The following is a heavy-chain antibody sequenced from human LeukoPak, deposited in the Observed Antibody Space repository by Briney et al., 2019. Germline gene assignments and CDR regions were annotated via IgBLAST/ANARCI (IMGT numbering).Heavy chain of an antibody. D-gene: IGHD2-8*01. J-gene: IGHJ4*02. CDR1: GFTFSSYA. CDR2: ISGSGGST. CDR3: AKGEGTKEHYYFEY. V-gene: IGHV3-23*01. Sequence: PGGSLRLSCAASGFTFSSYAMNWVRQARGKGLEWVSGISGSGGSTYLADSVKGRFTISRDSSKNTVYLQMNSLRDEDTAVYYCAKGEGTKEHYYFEYWGQGTLVTVSS.